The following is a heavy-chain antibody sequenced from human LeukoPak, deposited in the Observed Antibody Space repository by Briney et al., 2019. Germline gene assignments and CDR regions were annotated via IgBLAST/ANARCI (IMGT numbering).Heavy chain of an antibody. Sequence: PSETLSLTCTVSGGSISSGSYYWSWIRQPAGKGLEWIGRIYTSGSTNYNPSLKSRVTISVDTSKNQFSLKLSSVTAADTAVYYCARAGYYYDSSGYYYESYFDYWGQGTLVTVSS. J-gene: IGHJ4*02. V-gene: IGHV4-61*02. D-gene: IGHD3-22*01. CDR1: GGSISSGSYY. CDR3: ARAGYYYDSSGYYYESYFDY. CDR2: IYTSGST.